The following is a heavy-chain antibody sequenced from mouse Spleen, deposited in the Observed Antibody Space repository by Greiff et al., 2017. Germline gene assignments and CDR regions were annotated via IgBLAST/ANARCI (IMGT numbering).Heavy chain of an antibody. CDR3: ARDCDGSYGAMDY. Sequence: EVKLLESGPGLVKPSQTVFLTCTVTGISITTGNYRWSWIRQFPGNKLEWIGYIYYSGTITYNPSLTSRTTITRDTPKNQFFLEMNSLTAEDTATYYCARDCDGSYGAMDYWGQGTSVTVSS. V-gene: IGHV3-5*01. J-gene: IGHJ4*01. CDR1: GISITTGNYR. CDR2: IYYSGTI. D-gene: IGHD1-1*02.